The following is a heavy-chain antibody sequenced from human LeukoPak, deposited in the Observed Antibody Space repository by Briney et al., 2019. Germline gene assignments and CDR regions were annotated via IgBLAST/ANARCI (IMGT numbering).Heavy chain of an antibody. CDR3: ARDSSGWSGRHPVDY. Sequence: GGSPRLSCAASGFTFSSYAIHWVRQAPGKGLEWVAVISYDGSNKYYADSVKGRFTISRDNPKNTLYLQMNSLRAEDTAVYYCARDSSGWSGRHPVDYWGQGTLVTVSS. D-gene: IGHD6-19*01. CDR1: GFTFSSYA. CDR2: ISYDGSNK. J-gene: IGHJ4*02. V-gene: IGHV3-30-3*01.